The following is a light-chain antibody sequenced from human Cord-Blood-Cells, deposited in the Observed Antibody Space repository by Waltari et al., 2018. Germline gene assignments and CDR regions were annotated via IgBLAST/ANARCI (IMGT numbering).Light chain of an antibody. CDR3: QQYYSTPYS. CDR2: WAS. V-gene: IGKV4-1*01. Sequence: DIVMTQSPDSLAVSLGERATVNCKCCRSVLYSSNNNNYLAWYQQKPGQPPKLLIYWASTRESGVPDRFSGSGSGTDFTLTISSLQAEDVAVYYCQQYYSTPYSFGQGTKLEIK. J-gene: IGKJ2*03. CDR1: RSVLYSSNNNNY.